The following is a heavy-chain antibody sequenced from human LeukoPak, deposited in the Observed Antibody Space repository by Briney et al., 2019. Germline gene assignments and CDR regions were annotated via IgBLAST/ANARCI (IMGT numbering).Heavy chain of an antibody. CDR2: IIPILGIA. D-gene: IGHD5-12*01. V-gene: IGHV1-69*04. CDR1: GYTFTSYG. CDR3: ARAHYSGYAPMGFDP. Sequence: SVKVPCKASGYTFTSYGISWVRQAPGQGLEWMGRIIPILGIANYAQKFQGRVTITADKSTSTAYMELSSLRSEDTAVYYCARAHYSGYAPMGFDPWGQGTLVTVSS. J-gene: IGHJ5*02.